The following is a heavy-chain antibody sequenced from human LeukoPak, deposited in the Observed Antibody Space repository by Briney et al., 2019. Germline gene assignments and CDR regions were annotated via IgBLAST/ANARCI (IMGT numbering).Heavy chain of an antibody. V-gene: IGHV4-34*01. CDR3: ARGAGIAAAGTDWFDP. D-gene: IGHD6-13*01. Sequence: SETLSLTCAVYGGSFSGYYWSWIHQPPGKGLEWIGEINHSGSTNYNPSLKSRVTISVDTSKNQFSLKLSSVTAADTAVYYCARGAGIAAAGTDWFDPWGQGTLVTVSS. CDR2: INHSGST. CDR1: GGSFSGYY. J-gene: IGHJ5*02.